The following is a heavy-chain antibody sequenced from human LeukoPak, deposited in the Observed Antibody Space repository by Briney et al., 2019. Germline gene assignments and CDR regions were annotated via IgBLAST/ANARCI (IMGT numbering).Heavy chain of an antibody. Sequence: PGGSLRLSYTATGFTLSKRWMYCVRQAPGKGLVWVSRLSDDGISTSYADSVKGRFTISRDNARNMLFLQMNSLRVEDTAVYFCTEVDGYWGQGTLVTVSS. V-gene: IGHV3-74*01. J-gene: IGHJ4*02. CDR1: GFTLSKRW. CDR2: LSDDGIST. D-gene: IGHD2-15*01. CDR3: TEVDGY.